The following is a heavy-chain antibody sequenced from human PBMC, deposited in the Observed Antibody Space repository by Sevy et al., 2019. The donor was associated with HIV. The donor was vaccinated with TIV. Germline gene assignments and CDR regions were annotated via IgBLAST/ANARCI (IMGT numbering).Heavy chain of an antibody. CDR1: GFTFSDYY. D-gene: IGHD2-15*01. CDR2: ISSSRSYA. Sequence: GGSLRLSCAASGFTFSDYYMSWIRQAPGKGLEWVSYISSSRSYANYADSVKGRFTISRDNAKNSLYLQMNSLRAEDTAVYYCARRCSGVSCLDYWGQGTLVTVSS. CDR3: ARRCSGVSCLDY. J-gene: IGHJ4*02. V-gene: IGHV3-11*06.